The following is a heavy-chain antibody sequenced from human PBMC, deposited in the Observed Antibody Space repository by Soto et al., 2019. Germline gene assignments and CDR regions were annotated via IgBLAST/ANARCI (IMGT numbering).Heavy chain of an antibody. Sequence: GGSPRLSCAASGFTFSSYAMSWFRQAPGKGLEWVSLISGSGGSTYYADSVKGRFTISRDDSKNTLHLQMNSLRAEDTAVYYCAKTISPSYYRGIEDWGQGTRVTVAS. CDR3: AKTISPSYYRGIED. J-gene: IGHJ4*02. CDR2: ISGSGGST. CDR1: GFTFSSYA. V-gene: IGHV3-23*01. D-gene: IGHD2-2*02.